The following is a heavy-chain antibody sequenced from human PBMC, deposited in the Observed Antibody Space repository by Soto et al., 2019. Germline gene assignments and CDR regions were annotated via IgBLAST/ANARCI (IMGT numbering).Heavy chain of an antibody. CDR2: INPNCGT. J-gene: IGHJ4*02. Sequence: GASVKVSCEASGYTLTDNYMHGVREAPGQGLEGMGWINPNCGTNYAQKFQRRVTMTRDTSSSTAYMELSSLRSEHTAVYYCARSIPTLTTLFDYWGQGPMITVSS. V-gene: IGHV1-2*02. CDR1: GYTLTDNY. CDR3: ARSIPTLTTLFDY. D-gene: IGHD4-17*01.